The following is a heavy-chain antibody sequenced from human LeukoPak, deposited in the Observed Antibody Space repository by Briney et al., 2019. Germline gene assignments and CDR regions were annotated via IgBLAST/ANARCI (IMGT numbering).Heavy chain of an antibody. CDR2: IDDSRST. CDR3: ARNVVSLNSNGFYYFDY. V-gene: IGHV4-39*01. CDR1: GASISGSDYS. D-gene: IGHD6-19*01. J-gene: IGHJ4*02. Sequence: PSETLSLTCSVSGASISGSDYSWAWIRQPPGKGLECIGTIDDSRSTYYNPSLKSRLTMSVDTSKNQFSLNLNSVNAADTALYYCARNVVSLNSNGFYYFDYWGQGSLLIVSS.